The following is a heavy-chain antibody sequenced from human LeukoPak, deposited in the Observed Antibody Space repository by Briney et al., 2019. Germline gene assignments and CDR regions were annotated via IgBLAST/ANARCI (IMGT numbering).Heavy chain of an antibody. CDR3: ARSTVTTESIDY. D-gene: IGHD4-17*01. J-gene: IGHJ4*02. CDR1: GFTVSNNY. CDR2: IYSGGST. V-gene: IGHV3-66*01. Sequence: PGGSLRLSCAASGFTVSNNYMSWVRQAPGKGLEWVSLIYSGGSTSYADSVKGRFTISRDNAKNSLYLQMNSLRAEDTAVYYCARSTVTTESIDYWGQGTLVTVSS.